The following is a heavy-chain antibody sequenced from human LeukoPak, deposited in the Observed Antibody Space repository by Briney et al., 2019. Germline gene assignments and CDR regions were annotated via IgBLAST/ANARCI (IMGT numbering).Heavy chain of an antibody. D-gene: IGHD3-3*01. CDR2: IIPIFGTA. CDR3: ARGELEWNCYYYYMDV. CDR1: GGTFSSYA. J-gene: IGHJ6*03. V-gene: IGHV1-69*05. Sequence: SVKVSCKASGGTFSSYAISWVRQAPGQGLEWMGGIIPIFGTANYAQKFQGRVTITTDESTSTAYMELSSLRSEDTAVYYCARGELEWNCYYYYMDVWGKGTTVTVSS.